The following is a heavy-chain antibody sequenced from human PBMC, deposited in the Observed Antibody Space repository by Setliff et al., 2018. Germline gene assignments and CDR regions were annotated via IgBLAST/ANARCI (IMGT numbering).Heavy chain of an antibody. CDR2: IGHTGSI. CDR1: GYSISSGYI. D-gene: IGHD2-21*02. CDR3: ARDLGHGGDSDY. J-gene: IGHJ4*02. Sequence: ASATLSLTCTVSGYSISSGYIWGWIRQPPGKGLEWVGNIGHTGSINYNPSLKSRLTTSRDTSKNQVSLKLNSVTATDTAVYYCARDLGHGGDSDYWGQGILVTVSS. V-gene: IGHV4-38-2*02.